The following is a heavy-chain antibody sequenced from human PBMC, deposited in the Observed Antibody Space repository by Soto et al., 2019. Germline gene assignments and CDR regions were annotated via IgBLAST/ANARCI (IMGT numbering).Heavy chain of an antibody. Sequence: PGGSRSLSCEASGFTFSRVSMNWVRQVPGKGLEWVASIRSASSATWYADSAKRRFIISXXXAXXSXXLXXITXRPEDSAIYYCARGAYWGPGTQVTVSS. CDR3: ARGAY. CDR1: GFTFSRVS. V-gene: IGHV3-21*04. CDR2: IRSASSAT. J-gene: IGHJ4*02.